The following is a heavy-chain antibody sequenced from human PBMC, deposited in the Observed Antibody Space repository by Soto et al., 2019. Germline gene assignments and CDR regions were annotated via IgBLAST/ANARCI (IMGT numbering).Heavy chain of an antibody. J-gene: IGHJ4*02. D-gene: IGHD2-8*02. CDR1: GFPFRSYW. Sequence: VQLVESGGGLVQPGGSLRLSCAASGFPFRSYWMHWVRQDPGKGLVWVSRINSDGSDRRYADAVKGRFTISRDNTKNTLYLEMNSLRVEDTAMYYCAESSTERGLGYWGQGTLVTVSS. CDR2: INSDGSDR. V-gene: IGHV3-74*01. CDR3: AESSTERGLGY.